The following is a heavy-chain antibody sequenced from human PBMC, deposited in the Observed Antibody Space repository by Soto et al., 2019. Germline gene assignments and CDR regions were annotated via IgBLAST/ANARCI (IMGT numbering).Heavy chain of an antibody. CDR2: ISGSGGST. Sequence: GGSLRLSCAASGFTFSSYAMSWVRQAPGKGLEWVSAISGSGGSTYYADSVKGRFTISRDNSKNTLYLQMNSLRAEDTAVYYCAAQRDYCSGGSCYSGFDYWGQGTLVTVSS. V-gene: IGHV3-23*01. CDR1: GFTFSSYA. J-gene: IGHJ4*02. CDR3: AAQRDYCSGGSCYSGFDY. D-gene: IGHD2-15*01.